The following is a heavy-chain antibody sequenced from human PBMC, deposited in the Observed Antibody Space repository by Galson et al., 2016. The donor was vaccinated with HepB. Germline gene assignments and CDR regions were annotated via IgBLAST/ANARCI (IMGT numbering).Heavy chain of an antibody. V-gene: IGHV6-1*01. J-gene: IGHJ4*02. D-gene: IGHD6-19*01. CDR1: GDSVSNNIDG. Sequence: CAISGDSVSNNIDGWNWIRQSPSRGLEWLGRTSYRSEWRYDYATSVQSRISINPDKSKKQFSLHLYYVTPEDTAVYYCVKSVWLGRGFVSWGQGTLVTVSS. CDR2: TSYRSEWRY. CDR3: VKSVWLGRGFVS.